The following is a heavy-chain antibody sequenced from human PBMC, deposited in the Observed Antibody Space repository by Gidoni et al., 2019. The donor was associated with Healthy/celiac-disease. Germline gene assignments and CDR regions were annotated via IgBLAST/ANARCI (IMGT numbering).Heavy chain of an antibody. J-gene: IGHJ6*02. CDR1: GFTFSNAW. Sequence: EVQLVESGGGLVKPGGSLRLSCAASGFTFSNAWMSWVRQATGKGLEWVGRIKSKTDGGTTDYAAPVKGRFTISRDDSKNTLYLQMNSLKTEDTAVYYCTTGTETYYYDSSGFYYYYGMDVWGQGTTVTVSS. CDR3: TTGTETYYYDSSGFYYYYGMDV. V-gene: IGHV3-15*01. CDR2: IKSKTDGGTT. D-gene: IGHD3-22*01.